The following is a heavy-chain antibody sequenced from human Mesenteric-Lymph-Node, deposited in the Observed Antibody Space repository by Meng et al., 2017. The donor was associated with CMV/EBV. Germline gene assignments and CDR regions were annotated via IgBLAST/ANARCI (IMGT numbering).Heavy chain of an antibody. J-gene: IGHJ4*02. V-gene: IGHV5-51*01. Sequence: GGSLRLSCKGSGYSFTSYWIGWVRQMPGKGLEWMGIIYPGDSDTRYSPSFQGQVTISADKSISTAYLQWSSLKASDTAMYYCARRSGFWSGYYNGYFDYWGQGTLVTSPQ. D-gene: IGHD3-3*01. CDR1: GYSFTSYW. CDR2: IYPGDSDT. CDR3: ARRSGFWSGYYNGYFDY.